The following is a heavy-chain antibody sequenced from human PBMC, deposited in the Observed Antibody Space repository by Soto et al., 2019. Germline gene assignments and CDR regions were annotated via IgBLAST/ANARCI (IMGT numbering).Heavy chain of an antibody. V-gene: IGHV2-5*02. J-gene: IGHJ4*02. CDR1: GFSLSTSGVG. CDR2: IYWDDDK. CDR3: AHSLIPNWGSRGAFDY. Sequence: QIPLKESGPTLVKPTQTLTLTCTFSGFSLSTSGVGVGWIRQPPGKALEWLALIYWDDDKRYSPSLKSRLTITKDTSKNQVVLTMTNMDPVDTATYYCAHSLIPNWGSRGAFDYWGQGTLVTVSS. D-gene: IGHD7-27*01.